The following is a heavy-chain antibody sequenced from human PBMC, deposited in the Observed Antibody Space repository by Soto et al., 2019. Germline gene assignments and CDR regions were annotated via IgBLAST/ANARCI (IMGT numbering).Heavy chain of an antibody. Sequence: SETLSLTCTVSGGSISSSSYYWGWIRQPPGKGLEWIGSIYYSGSTYYNPSLKSRVTISVDTSKNQFSLKLSSVTAADTAVYYCARRPEYDFWSGYYQLPSFDPWGQGTLVTVSS. D-gene: IGHD3-3*01. J-gene: IGHJ5*02. CDR2: IYYSGST. V-gene: IGHV4-39*01. CDR1: GGSISSSSYY. CDR3: ARRPEYDFWSGYYQLPSFDP.